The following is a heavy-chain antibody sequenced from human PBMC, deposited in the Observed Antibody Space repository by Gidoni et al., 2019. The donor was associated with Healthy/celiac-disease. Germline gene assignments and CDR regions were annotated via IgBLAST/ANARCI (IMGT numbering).Heavy chain of an antibody. V-gene: IGHV1-69*01. CDR2: IIPMFATA. CDR3: ARGQGDYVFDY. Sequence: QVQLVQSGAEVKKPGSSVKVSCKAFGGSFSSFAISWVRQAPGQGLEWMGGIIPMFATANYAQKFQGRVTITADESTSTVYMGLSSLRSEDTAVYYCARGQGDYVFDYWGQGTLVTVSS. D-gene: IGHD4-17*01. J-gene: IGHJ4*02. CDR1: GGSFSSFA.